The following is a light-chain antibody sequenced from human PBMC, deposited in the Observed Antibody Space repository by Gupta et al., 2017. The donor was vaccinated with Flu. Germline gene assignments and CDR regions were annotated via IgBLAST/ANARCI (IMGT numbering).Light chain of an antibody. V-gene: IGKV1-5*03. CDR2: KAS. CDR3: QQYNSYRT. Sequence: DIQMTQSPSTLSASVGDRVTITCRASQSISSWLAWYQQKPGKATELMIYKASSLQSGVPPRFSGSGSGTEFTLTISSLQPDDFATYYRQQYNSYRTFGQGTKVEIE. J-gene: IGKJ1*01. CDR1: QSISSW.